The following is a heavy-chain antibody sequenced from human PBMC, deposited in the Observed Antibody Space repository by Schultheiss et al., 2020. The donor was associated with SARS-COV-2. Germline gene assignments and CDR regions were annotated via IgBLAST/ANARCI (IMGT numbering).Heavy chain of an antibody. CDR1: SGSFSGYY. Sequence: SETLSLTCTVSSGSFSGYYWSWIRQPPGKGLEWIGEINQSGSTNYNPSLKRRVTISVDTSKNQFSLMLSSLTAADTAVYYCARVGYYYDSSGYYPYYFDYWGQGTLVTVSS. CDR3: ARVGYYYDSSGYYPYYFDY. V-gene: IGHV4-34*01. D-gene: IGHD3-22*01. CDR2: INQSGST. J-gene: IGHJ4*02.